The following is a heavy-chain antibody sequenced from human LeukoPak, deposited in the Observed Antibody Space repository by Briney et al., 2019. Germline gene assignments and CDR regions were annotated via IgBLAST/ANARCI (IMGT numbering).Heavy chain of an antibody. D-gene: IGHD3-16*01. Sequence: PGGSLRLSCSASGFTFSIYAMHWVRQAPGKGLEYLSGINNNGGTTNYADSVKGRFTISRDNLKNTLYLQMSSLRPEDTAVYYCVKTMVTFGGIIRADAFDIWGQGTMVTVSS. V-gene: IGHV3-64D*06. CDR3: VKTMVTFGGIIRADAFDI. CDR1: GFTFSIYA. CDR2: INNNGGTT. J-gene: IGHJ3*02.